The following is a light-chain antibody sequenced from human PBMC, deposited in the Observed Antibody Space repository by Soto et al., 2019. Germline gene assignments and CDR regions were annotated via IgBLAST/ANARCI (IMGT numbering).Light chain of an antibody. J-gene: IGLJ3*02. CDR1: SGHSSYS. CDR2: LNSDGSH. V-gene: IGLV4-69*01. Sequence: QSVLTQSPSASASLGASVKLTCTLSSGHSSYSIAWHQQQSEKGPRYLMKLNSDGSHTKGDGIPDRFSGSSSGAERYLTISSLRSEDEADYYCQTWGSGVRVFGGGTKLTVL. CDR3: QTWGSGVRV.